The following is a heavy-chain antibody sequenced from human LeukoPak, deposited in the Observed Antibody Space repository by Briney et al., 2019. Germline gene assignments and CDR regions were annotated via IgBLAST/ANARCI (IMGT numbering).Heavy chain of an antibody. V-gene: IGHV3-7*04. CDR3: TRVGYIDEGIDY. D-gene: IGHD5-24*01. J-gene: IGHJ4*02. Sequence: GGSLRLSCVASGFPFSSYWMTWVRQAPGKGLEWVANIKQDGSKKSYVDSVKGRFTISRDNAKNSLYLQMNSPRAEDTAIYYCTRVGYIDEGIDYWGQGTPVTVSS. CDR1: GFPFSSYW. CDR2: IKQDGSKK.